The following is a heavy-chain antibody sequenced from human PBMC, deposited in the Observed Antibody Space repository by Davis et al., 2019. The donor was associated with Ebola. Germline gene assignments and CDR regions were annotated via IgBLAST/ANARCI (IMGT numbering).Heavy chain of an antibody. CDR3: ARVLQNNYYYATDV. D-gene: IGHD2/OR15-2a*01. CDR2: IHYSGST. Sequence: MPSETLSLTCTVSGGSISSYYWSWIRQPPGKGLECIGYIHYSGSTNYNPSLKSRATISVDTSKNQFSLKLRSVTAADTAVYYCARVLQNNYYYATDVWGQGTTVTVSS. CDR1: GGSISSYY. V-gene: IGHV4-59*08. J-gene: IGHJ6*02.